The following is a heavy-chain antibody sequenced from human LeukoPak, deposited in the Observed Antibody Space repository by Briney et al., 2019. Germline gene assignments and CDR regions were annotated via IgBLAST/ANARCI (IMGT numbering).Heavy chain of an antibody. CDR3: ARADSYGYYYYYYYGMDV. D-gene: IGHD5-18*01. Sequence: GGSLRLSCAASGFTFSSYGMHWVRQAPGKGLEWVAVISYDGSNKYYADSVKGRFTISRDNAKNSLYLQMNSLRAEDTAVYYCARADSYGYYYYYYYGMDVWGQGTTVTVSS. CDR2: ISYDGSNK. V-gene: IGHV3-30*03. J-gene: IGHJ6*02. CDR1: GFTFSSYG.